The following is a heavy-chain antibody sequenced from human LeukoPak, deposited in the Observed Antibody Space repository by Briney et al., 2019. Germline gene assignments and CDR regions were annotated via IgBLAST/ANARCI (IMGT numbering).Heavy chain of an antibody. D-gene: IGHD6-6*01. J-gene: IGHJ4*02. CDR3: ARDRRVFGSSFSYFDY. V-gene: IGHV3-30*01. CDR1: GFTLSSYA. CDR2: ISYDGSNK. Sequence: GGSQRLSCAASGFTLSSYAMHWVRQAPGKGLEWVAVISYDGSNKYHADSVKGRFTISRDNSKNTLYLQMNSLRAEDMAVYYCARDRRVFGSSFSYFDYWGQGTLVTVSS.